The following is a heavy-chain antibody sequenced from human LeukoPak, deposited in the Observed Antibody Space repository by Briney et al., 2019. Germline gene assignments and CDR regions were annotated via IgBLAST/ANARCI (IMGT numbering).Heavy chain of an antibody. CDR2: IKQDGSEK. CDR3: ARDVSAVPGTVNY. CDR1: GFTFSGYW. V-gene: IGHV3-7*01. J-gene: IGHJ4*02. D-gene: IGHD6-19*01. Sequence: GGSLRLSCAASGFTFSGYWMTWVRQAPGKGLEWVANIKQDGSEKYYVDSVKGRFTISRDNANNSLYLQMNSLRDEDTAVYYCARDVSAVPGTVNYWGQGTLVTVSS.